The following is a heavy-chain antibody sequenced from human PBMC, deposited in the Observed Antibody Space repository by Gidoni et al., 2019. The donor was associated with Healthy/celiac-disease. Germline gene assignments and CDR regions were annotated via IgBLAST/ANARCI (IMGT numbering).Heavy chain of an antibody. CDR3: ARLGGVKWFGEPTTPY. J-gene: IGHJ4*02. Sequence: QVQLQQWGAGLLKPSETLSLTCAVHGGSFSGYYWSWIRQPPGKGLEWIGEINHSGSTNYNPSLKSRVTISVDTSKNQFSLKLSSVTAADTAVYYCARLGGVKWFGEPTTPYWGQGTLVTVSS. V-gene: IGHV4-34*01. D-gene: IGHD3-10*01. CDR2: INHSGST. CDR1: GGSFSGYY.